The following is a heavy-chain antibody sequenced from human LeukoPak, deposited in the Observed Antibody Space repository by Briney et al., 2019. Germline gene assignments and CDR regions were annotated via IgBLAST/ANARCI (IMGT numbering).Heavy chain of an antibody. J-gene: IGHJ4*02. V-gene: IGHV6-1*01. CDR2: TYYGSKWYN. CDR3: AREYGYSYGYLHYFDY. D-gene: IGHD5-18*01. CDR1: GDSVSSNSAA. Sequence: SQTLSLTCAISGDSVSSNSAAWNWIRQSPSRGLEWLGRTYYGSKWYNDYAVSVKSRITINPDTSKNQFSLQLNSVTPEDTAVYYCAREYGYSYGYLHYFDYWGQGTLVTVSS.